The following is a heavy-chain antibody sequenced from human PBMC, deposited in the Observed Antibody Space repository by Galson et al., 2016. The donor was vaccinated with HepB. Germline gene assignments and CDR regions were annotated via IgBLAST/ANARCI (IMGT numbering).Heavy chain of an antibody. CDR1: GFKFITSD. D-gene: IGHD2-2*01. CDR3: ARDRGDIVVEPAAYDY. J-gene: IGHJ4*02. CDR2: ISSSSTCI. Sequence: SLRLSCAASGFKFITSDMTWVRQAPGKGLEWVSSISSSSTCIYYADSLKGRFTISRDNAKNSLYLQMNSLRAEDTAVYYCARDRGDIVVEPAAYDYWGQGTLVTVSS. V-gene: IGHV3-21*01.